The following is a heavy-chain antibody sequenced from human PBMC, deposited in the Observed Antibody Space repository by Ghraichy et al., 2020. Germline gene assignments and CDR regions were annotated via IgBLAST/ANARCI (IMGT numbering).Heavy chain of an antibody. D-gene: IGHD3-22*01. CDR3: ARDPHYYDSRGLDI. CDR1: GYTFTGYY. J-gene: IGHJ3*02. V-gene: IGHV1-2*02. CDR2: INPNSGGT. Sequence: ASVKVSCKASGYTFTGYYMHWVRQAPGQGLEWMGWINPNSGGTNYAQKFQGRVTMTRDTSISTAYMELSRLRSDDTAVYYCARDPHYYDSRGLDIWGQGTMVTVSS.